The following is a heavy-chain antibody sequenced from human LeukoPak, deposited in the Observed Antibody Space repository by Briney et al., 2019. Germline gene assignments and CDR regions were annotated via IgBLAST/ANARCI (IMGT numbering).Heavy chain of an antibody. V-gene: IGHV3-48*01. CDR1: GFTFDTYS. CDR3: ARTSTYGDYDY. J-gene: IGHJ4*02. CDR2: ISGDTSTK. D-gene: IGHD4-17*01. Sequence: SGGSLRLSCAASGFTFDTYSMNWVRQAPGKRLEWVSYISGDTSTKYYADSVKGRFTISRDVAKSSLYLQMNSLRAEDTAIYYCARTSTYGDYDYWDQGTLVTVSS.